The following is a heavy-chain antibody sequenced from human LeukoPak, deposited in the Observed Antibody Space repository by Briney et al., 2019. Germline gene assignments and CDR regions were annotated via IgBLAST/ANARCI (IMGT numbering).Heavy chain of an antibody. CDR2: ISAYNGNT. CDR3: ARDLSSSSWYEIDY. CDR1: GYTFTNYG. V-gene: IGHV1-18*01. J-gene: IGHJ4*02. Sequence: ASVKVSCKASGYTFTNYGISWVRQAPGQGLEWMGWISAYNGNTNYAQKLQGRVTMTTDTSTSTAYMELRSLRSDDTAVYYCARDLSSSSWYEIDYWGQGTLVTVSS. D-gene: IGHD6-13*01.